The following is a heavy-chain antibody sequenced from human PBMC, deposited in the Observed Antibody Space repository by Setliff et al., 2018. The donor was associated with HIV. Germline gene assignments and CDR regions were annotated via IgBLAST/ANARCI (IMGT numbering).Heavy chain of an antibody. D-gene: IGHD6-13*01. J-gene: IGHJ4*02. CDR1: GFTFSSYA. CDR3: ARAEVTAAWGYYFDY. CDR2: ITGSGDNT. Sequence: PGGSLRLSCTASGFTFSSYAMSRVRQAPGKGLEWVSGITGSGDNTYYADNVEGRFIISRDNSQNTLYLQMNSLTAEDTAIYYCARAEVTAAWGYYFDYWGQGMLVTVSS. V-gene: IGHV3-23*01.